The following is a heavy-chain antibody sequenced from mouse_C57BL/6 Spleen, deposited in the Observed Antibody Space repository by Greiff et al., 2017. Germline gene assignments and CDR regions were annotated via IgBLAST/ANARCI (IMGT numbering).Heavy chain of an antibody. CDR1: GFSLTSYG. CDR3: DKDEDYDAKDY. J-gene: IGHJ4*01. Sequence: VQLKESGPGLVAPSQSLSITCTVSGFSLTSYGVRWVRQPPGKGLEWLGVIWGDGSTNYHSALISRLNIRKDNSKSQVFLKMNSLQTDDTATQCCDKDEDYDAKDYWGQGTSVTVSA. CDR2: IWGDGST. V-gene: IGHV2-3*01.